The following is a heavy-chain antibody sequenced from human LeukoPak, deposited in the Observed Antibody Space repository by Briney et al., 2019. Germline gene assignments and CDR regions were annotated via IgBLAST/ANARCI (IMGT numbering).Heavy chain of an antibody. CDR3: AREGIAAAGVV. J-gene: IGHJ6*04. CDR2: ISYDGSNK. V-gene: IGHV3-30-3*01. Sequence: GGSLRLSCAASGFTFSSYAMHWVRQAPGKGLEWVAVISYDGSNKYYAGSVKGRFTISRDNSKNTLYLQMNSLRAEDTAVYYCAREGIAAAGVVWGKGTTVTVSS. D-gene: IGHD6-13*01. CDR1: GFTFSSYA.